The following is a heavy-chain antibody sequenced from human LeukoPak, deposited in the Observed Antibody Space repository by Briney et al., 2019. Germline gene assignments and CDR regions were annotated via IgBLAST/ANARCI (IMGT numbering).Heavy chain of an antibody. V-gene: IGHV4-30-4*01. CDR1: GGSISSGDYY. CDR3: ARGESSSPENAFDI. D-gene: IGHD6-6*01. J-gene: IGHJ3*02. Sequence: SETLSLTCTVSGGSISSGDYYWSWIRQPPGTGLEWIGYIYYSGSTYYNPSLKSRVTISVDTSKNQFSLKLSSVTAADTAVYYCARGESSSPENAFDIWGQGTMVTVSS. CDR2: IYYSGST.